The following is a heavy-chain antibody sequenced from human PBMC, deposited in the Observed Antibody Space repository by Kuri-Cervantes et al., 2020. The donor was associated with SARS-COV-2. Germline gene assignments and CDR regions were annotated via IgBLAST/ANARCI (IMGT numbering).Heavy chain of an antibody. V-gene: IGHV1-2*02. Sequence: ASVKVSCKASGYTFTSCDINWVRQATGQGLEWMGWINPSSGGTNYAQKFQGRVTMTRDTSISTAYMELSRLRSDDTAVYYCARDPGSGYDYGFDYWGQGTLVTVSS. J-gene: IGHJ4*02. CDR3: ARDPGSGYDYGFDY. CDR2: INPSSGGT. D-gene: IGHD5-12*01. CDR1: GYTFTSCD.